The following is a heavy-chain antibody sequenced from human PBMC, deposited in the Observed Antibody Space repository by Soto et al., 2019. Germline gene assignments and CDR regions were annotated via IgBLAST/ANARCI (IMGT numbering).Heavy chain of an antibody. CDR2: ISYTSNYI. J-gene: IGHJ2*01. V-gene: IGHV3-21*01. CDR1: GFDFSTYS. Sequence: EVQLVESGGGLVRPGGSLRLACAASGFDFSTYSMNWVRQAPGRGLEWISSISYTSNYIYYVDSVKGRFTVSRDNAKNSLYLQMNSLRAEDTAVYYCARDQITRYFDLWGRGTLVTVSS. CDR3: ARDQITRYFDL. D-gene: IGHD1-20*01.